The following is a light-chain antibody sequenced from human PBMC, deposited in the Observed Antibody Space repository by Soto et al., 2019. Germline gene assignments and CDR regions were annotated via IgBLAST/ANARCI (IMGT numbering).Light chain of an antibody. Sequence: DIQMTQSPSTLSASLGDRVTITCRASQRSDTWVAWYQHKPGTAPKLLVYKATILQSGVPSRFSGSGSGTEFTHAINNLQPDDFATYYCPQYETFSPWTFGQGTKVEIK. V-gene: IGKV1-5*03. J-gene: IGKJ1*01. CDR1: QRSDTW. CDR2: KAT. CDR3: PQYETFSPWT.